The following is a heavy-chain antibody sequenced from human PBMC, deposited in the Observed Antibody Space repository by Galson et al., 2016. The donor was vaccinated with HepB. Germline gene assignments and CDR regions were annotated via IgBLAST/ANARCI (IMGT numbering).Heavy chain of an antibody. Sequence: SVKVSCKASGYTFSTYAIHWVRQAPRQRLEWMGYLNADNGHAKSSQKFQGRVIITRDTSASTDYMELSSLRSEDTAVYYCARGWGRYDILTAYYAFDFWGQGTMVTVSS. CDR2: LNADNGHA. D-gene: IGHD3-9*01. V-gene: IGHV1-3*01. J-gene: IGHJ3*01. CDR3: ARGWGRYDILTAYYAFDF. CDR1: GYTFSTYA.